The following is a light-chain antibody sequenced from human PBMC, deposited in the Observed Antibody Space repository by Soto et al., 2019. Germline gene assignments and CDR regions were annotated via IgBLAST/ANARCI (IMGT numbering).Light chain of an antibody. CDR2: DVS. CDR1: SSDVGGYNY. CDR3: SSYTSSSTLYV. Sequence: QSALTQPASVSGSHGQSSTLSCTGTSSDVGGYNYVSWYQQHPGKAPKLMIYDVSNRPSGVSNRFSGSKSGNTASLTISGLQAEDEADYYCSSYTSSSTLYVFGTGTKVTVL. V-gene: IGLV2-14*01. J-gene: IGLJ1*01.